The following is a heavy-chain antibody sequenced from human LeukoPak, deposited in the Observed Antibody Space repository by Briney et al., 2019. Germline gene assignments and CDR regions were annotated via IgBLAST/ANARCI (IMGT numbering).Heavy chain of an antibody. J-gene: IGHJ4*02. CDR1: GGSFSGYY. Sequence: SETLSLTCAVYGGSFSGYYWSWIRQPPGKGLEWIGEINHSGSTNYNPPLKSRVTISVDTSKNQFSLKLSSVTAADTAVYYCARGRPNYYDSTGPSSYWGQGTLVTVSS. CDR2: INHSGST. CDR3: ARGRPNYYDSTGPSSY. D-gene: IGHD3-22*01. V-gene: IGHV4-34*01.